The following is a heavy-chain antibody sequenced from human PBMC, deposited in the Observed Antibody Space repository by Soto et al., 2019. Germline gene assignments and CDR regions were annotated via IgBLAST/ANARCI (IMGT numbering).Heavy chain of an antibody. Sequence: ASVKVSCKTSGYTFTAYYMHWLRQAPGHGLEWLGWTSPRTGGAKYSHKFQGRVSMTRNTSITTAYMELTGLSTGDTAVYYCARSSGSYSKWFDSWGPGTLVTVSS. J-gene: IGHJ5*01. CDR1: GYTFTAYY. CDR3: ARSSGSYSKWFDS. CDR2: TSPRTGGA. V-gene: IGHV1-2*02. D-gene: IGHD3-10*01.